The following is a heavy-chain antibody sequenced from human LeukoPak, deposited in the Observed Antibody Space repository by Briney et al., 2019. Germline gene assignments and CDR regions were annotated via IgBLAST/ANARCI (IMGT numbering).Heavy chain of an antibody. CDR1: GGSISSSSYY. CDR2: IYYSGST. V-gene: IGHV4-39*07. CDR3: ARDRSPSI. D-gene: IGHD3-10*01. Sequence: SETLSLTCTVSGGSISSSSYYWGWIRQPPGKGLEWIGSIYYSGSTYYNPSLKSRVTISVDTSKNQFSLKLSSVTAADTAVYYCARDRSPSIWGQGTLVTVST. J-gene: IGHJ4*02.